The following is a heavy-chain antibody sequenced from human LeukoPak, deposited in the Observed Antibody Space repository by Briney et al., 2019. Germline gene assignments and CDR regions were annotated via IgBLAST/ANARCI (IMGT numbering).Heavy chain of an antibody. V-gene: IGHV4-39*01. CDR1: SGSISISNYY. CDR2: IYYRGST. J-gene: IGHJ4*02. Sequence: SETLSLTCTVSSGSISISNYYWGWIRQPPGKGLEWIGAIYYRGSTYYNPSLKSRVTMSVDTSTNQFSLKLSSVTAADTAMYYCARQGLRLTSDYWGQGTLVTVSS. D-gene: IGHD4-17*01. CDR3: ARQGLRLTSDY.